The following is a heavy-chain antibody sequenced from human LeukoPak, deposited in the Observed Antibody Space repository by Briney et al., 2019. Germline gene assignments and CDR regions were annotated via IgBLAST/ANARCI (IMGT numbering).Heavy chain of an antibody. CDR3: ARYSGSYYGMDV. J-gene: IGHJ6*02. CDR1: GGSISSSSYY. D-gene: IGHD1-26*01. V-gene: IGHV4-39*07. CDR2: IYYSGST. Sequence: SETLSLTCTVSGGSISSSSYYWGWIRQPPGKGLEWIGSIYYSGSTYYNPSLKSRVTISVDTSKNQFSLKLSSVTAADTAVYYCARYSGSYYGMDVWGQGTTVTVSS.